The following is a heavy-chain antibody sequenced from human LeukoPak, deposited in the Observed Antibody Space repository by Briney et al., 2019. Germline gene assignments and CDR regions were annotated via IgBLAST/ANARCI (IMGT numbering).Heavy chain of an antibody. CDR2: IKQDGSEK. CDR1: GFTFSSYS. D-gene: IGHD6-13*01. CDR3: ARESEAAAGTGYFDY. V-gene: IGHV3-7*01. J-gene: IGHJ4*02. Sequence: GGSLRLSCAASGFTFSSYSMNWVRQAPGKGLEWVANIKQDGSEKYYVDSVKGRFTISRDNAKNSLYLQMNSLRAEDTAVYYCARESEAAAGTGYFDYWGQGTLVTVSS.